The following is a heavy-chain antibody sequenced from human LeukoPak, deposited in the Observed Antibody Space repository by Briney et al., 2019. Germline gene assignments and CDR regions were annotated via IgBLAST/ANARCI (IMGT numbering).Heavy chain of an antibody. J-gene: IGHJ4*02. Sequence: SETLSLTCTVSGGSISSYYWSWIRQPPGKGLEWIGYIYYSGSTNYNPSLKSRVTISVDTSKNQFSLKLSSVTAADTAVYYCARHRYSSTWVFDYWGQGTLVTVSS. CDR1: GGSISSYY. CDR3: ARHRYSSTWVFDY. V-gene: IGHV4-59*08. CDR2: IYYSGST. D-gene: IGHD6-13*01.